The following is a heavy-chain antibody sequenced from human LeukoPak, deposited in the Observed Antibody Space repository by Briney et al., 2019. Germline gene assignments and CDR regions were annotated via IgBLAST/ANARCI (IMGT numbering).Heavy chain of an antibody. D-gene: IGHD5-18*01. CDR1: GFTFNDYY. Sequence: GGSLRLSCVASGFTFNDYYMNWIRQATGKGLEWVSYITTSGSTIYYIDSVKGRFTISRDNVKNSLYLQMNSLRAEDTAVYYCARSNSYGYVRTMDVWGQGTKVTVSS. CDR2: ITTSGSTI. CDR3: ARSNSYGYVRTMDV. V-gene: IGHV3-11*01. J-gene: IGHJ6*02.